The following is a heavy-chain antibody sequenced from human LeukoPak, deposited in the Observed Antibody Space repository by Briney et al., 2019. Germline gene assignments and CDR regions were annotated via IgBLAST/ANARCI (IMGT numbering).Heavy chain of an antibody. D-gene: IGHD3-10*01. V-gene: IGHV3-23*01. J-gene: IGHJ5*02. CDR2: ITGRGAST. CDR1: GFTFSSYA. Sequence: GGSLRLSCAASGFTFSSYAMSWVRQAPGKGLEWVSAITGRGASTYYADSVKGRFTISRDNSKNTLYLQMNSLRAEDTAVYYCARGENFKDYYGSGSYYNGLFDPWGQGTLVTVSS. CDR3: ARGENFKDYYGSGSYYNGLFDP.